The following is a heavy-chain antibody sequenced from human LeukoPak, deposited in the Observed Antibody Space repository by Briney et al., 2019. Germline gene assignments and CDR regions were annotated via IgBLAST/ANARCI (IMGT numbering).Heavy chain of an antibody. J-gene: IGHJ5*02. CDR2: IKQEGSDK. V-gene: IGHV3-7*01. Sequence: GGSLRLSCAASGFTFSSYWMSWVRQAPGKGMEWVANIKQEGSDKYYEDSVKGRFTITRENAKNSVYLQMNSLRAEDTALYYCARAVAENWFDPWGQGTLVTVSS. CDR3: ARAVAENWFDP. D-gene: IGHD6-19*01. CDR1: GFTFSSYW.